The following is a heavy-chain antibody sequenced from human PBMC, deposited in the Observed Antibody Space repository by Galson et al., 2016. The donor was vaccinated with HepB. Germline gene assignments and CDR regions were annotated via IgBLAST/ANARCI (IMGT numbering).Heavy chain of an antibody. CDR2: IKHDGSEK. J-gene: IGHJ2*01. CDR3: ARRGSKEKGYFDL. V-gene: IGHV3-7*04. D-gene: IGHD6-13*01. CDR1: GFTFSSYW. Sequence: SLRLSCAASGFTFSSYWMTWVRQAPGKGLEWVAHIKHDGSEKYYVDSGRGRFTISRDNAKNSLYVQMNSLSAEDTAVYYCARRGSKEKGYFDLWGRGTLVTVSS.